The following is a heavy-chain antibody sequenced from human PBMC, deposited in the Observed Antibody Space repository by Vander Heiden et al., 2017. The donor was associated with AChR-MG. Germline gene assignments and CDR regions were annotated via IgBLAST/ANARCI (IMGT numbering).Heavy chain of an antibody. D-gene: IGHD3-22*01. CDR1: GFPFSSYG. CDR2: ISYDGSNK. CDR3: AKDHIDSSGYYFY. Sequence: QVQLVESGGGVVPPGRSLRLSCAASGFPFSSYGMHWVRQAPGKGLEWVAVISYDGSNKYYADSVKGRFTISRDNSKNTLYLQMNSLRAEDTAVYYCAKDHIDSSGYYFYWGQGTLVTVSS. V-gene: IGHV3-30*18. J-gene: IGHJ4*02.